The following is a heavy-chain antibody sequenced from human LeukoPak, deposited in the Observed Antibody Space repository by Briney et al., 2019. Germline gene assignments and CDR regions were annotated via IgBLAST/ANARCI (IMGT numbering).Heavy chain of an antibody. D-gene: IGHD5-12*01. V-gene: IGHV4-59*08. CDR2: ISYSGST. CDR1: GGSTIIYY. Sequence: SETLSLTCTVSGGSTIIYYWSWIRQPPGKGLEWIGYISYSGSTNFNPSLRSRVTISVDTSKNYFSLKLSSVTAADTAVYYCARHGGRGYSGYDMEYFQHWGQGTLVTVSS. J-gene: IGHJ1*01. CDR3: ARHGGRGYSGYDMEYFQH.